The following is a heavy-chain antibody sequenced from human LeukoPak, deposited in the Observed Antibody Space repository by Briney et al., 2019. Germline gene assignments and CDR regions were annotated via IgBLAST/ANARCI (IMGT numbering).Heavy chain of an antibody. CDR1: GFTVSSNY. CDR3: ARVGLFRAFDI. Sequence: LTGGSLRLSCAASGFTVSSNYMSWVRQAPGKGLEWVSVIYSGGSTYYADSVKGRFTISRDNSKNTLYLQMNSLRAEDTAVYYCARVGLFRAFDIWGQGTMVTVSS. V-gene: IGHV3-53*01. J-gene: IGHJ3*02. CDR2: IYSGGST. D-gene: IGHD3-22*01.